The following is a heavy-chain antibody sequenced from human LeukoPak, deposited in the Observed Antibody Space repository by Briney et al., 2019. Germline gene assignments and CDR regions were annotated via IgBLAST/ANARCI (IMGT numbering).Heavy chain of an antibody. D-gene: IGHD4-17*01. V-gene: IGHV4-34*01. CDR1: GTSFSSYY. CDR3: ARMTTGHDF. CDR2: VNHSGYT. J-gene: IGHJ4*02. Sequence: SETLSLTCAVSGTSFSSYYWSWIRQPPGKGLEWIGEVNHSGYTNDDPSLKSRVTISVDTSKNQFSLRLRSVTAADTAVYFCARMTTGHDFWGQGTLVTVSS.